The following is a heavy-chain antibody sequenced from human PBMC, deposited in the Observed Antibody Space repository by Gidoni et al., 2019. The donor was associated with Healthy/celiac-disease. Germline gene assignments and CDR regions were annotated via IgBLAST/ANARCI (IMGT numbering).Heavy chain of an antibody. CDR2: ISYDGSNK. CDR1: GFTFSSYA. J-gene: IGHJ4*02. V-gene: IGHV3-30-3*01. Sequence: QVQLVESGGGVVQPGRSLRLSCAASGFTFSSYAMHWVRQAPGKGLEWVAVISYDGSNKYYADSVKGRFTISRDNSKNTLYLQMNSLRAEDTAVYYCARDPSITDLYYFDYWGQGTLVTVSS. D-gene: IGHD3-10*01. CDR3: ARDPSITDLYYFDY.